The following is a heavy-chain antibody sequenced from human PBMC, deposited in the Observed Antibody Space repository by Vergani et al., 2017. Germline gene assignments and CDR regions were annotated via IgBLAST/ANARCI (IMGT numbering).Heavy chain of an antibody. D-gene: IGHD3-22*01. CDR2: INPNSGGT. CDR3: ARGEKYYYDSSGYYPPYYYYYYMDV. V-gene: IGHV1-2*02. Sequence: QVQLVQSGAEVKKPGASVKVSCKASGYTFTGYYMHWVRQAPGQGLEWMGWINPNSGGTNYAQKFQGRVTMTRDTSISTAYMELSRLRSDDTAVYYCARGEKYYYDSSGYYPPYYYYYYMDVWGKGTTVTVSS. CDR1: GYTFTGYY. J-gene: IGHJ6*03.